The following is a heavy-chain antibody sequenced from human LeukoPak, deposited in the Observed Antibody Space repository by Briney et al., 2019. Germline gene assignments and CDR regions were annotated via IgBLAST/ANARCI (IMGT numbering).Heavy chain of an antibody. CDR3: ARVVVITPYFDY. Sequence: ASVKVSCKASGYTFTSYGISCVRQAPGQGLEWMGWISAYNGNTNYAQKLQGRVTMTTDTSTSTAYMELRSLRSDDTAVYYCARVVVITPYFDYWGQGTLVTVSS. CDR2: ISAYNGNT. V-gene: IGHV1-18*01. D-gene: IGHD3-22*01. CDR1: GYTFTSYG. J-gene: IGHJ4*02.